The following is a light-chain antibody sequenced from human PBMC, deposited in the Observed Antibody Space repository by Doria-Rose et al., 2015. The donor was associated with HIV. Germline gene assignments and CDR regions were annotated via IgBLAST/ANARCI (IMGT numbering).Light chain of an antibody. Sequence: DIRLTQSPSSLSASVGDRVSITCRASQSISTLLNWYQQKPGKAPELLLFSASSLQTGVPSRFSGSGSGADFTLSISSLQPEDFATYYCQQSYSAPYTFGQGTKLEIK. CDR1: QSISTL. CDR2: SAS. V-gene: IGKV1-39*01. CDR3: QQSYSAPYT. J-gene: IGKJ2*01.